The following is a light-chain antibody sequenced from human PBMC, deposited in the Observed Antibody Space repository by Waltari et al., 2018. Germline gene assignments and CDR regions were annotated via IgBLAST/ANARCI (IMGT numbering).Light chain of an antibody. CDR2: EGS. V-gene: IGLV2-23*01. Sequence: QSALPQPASVSGSPGQSITISCIGTRSDVGRYNFFSWYQQHPGKAPKFIIYEGSKRPSGVSDRFSGSKSGNTASLTISGLQAEDEADYYCCSYAGSGTWVFGGGTKLAVL. J-gene: IGLJ3*02. CDR3: CSYAGSGTWV. CDR1: RSDVGRYNF.